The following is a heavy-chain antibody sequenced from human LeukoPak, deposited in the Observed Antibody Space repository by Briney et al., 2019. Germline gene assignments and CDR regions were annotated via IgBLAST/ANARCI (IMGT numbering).Heavy chain of an antibody. CDR3: ATVRSGLYYMDV. CDR2: INPNSGGT. CDR1: GYTFTGYY. J-gene: IGHJ6*03. D-gene: IGHD3-3*01. Sequence: ASVKVSCKASGYTFTGYYMHWVRQAPGQGLEWMGWINPNSGGTNYAQKFQGRVTMTRDTSISTAYMELSRLRSEDTAVYYCATVRSGLYYMDVWGKGTTVTVSS. V-gene: IGHV1-2*02.